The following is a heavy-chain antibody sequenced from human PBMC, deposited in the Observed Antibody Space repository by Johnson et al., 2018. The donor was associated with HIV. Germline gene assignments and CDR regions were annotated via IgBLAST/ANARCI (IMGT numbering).Heavy chain of an antibody. V-gene: IGHV3-20*04. CDR2: IHWYSGSI. J-gene: IGHJ3*02. Sequence: VQLVESGGGMGRPGGSLRLSCAASGFTFDDHGMSWVRQGPGKWLEWVSGIHWYSGSIGYAASVKGRFTISRDNAKNSLYMQMNSLGAEDTALYYCAKDRGELLWAFDIWGQGTMVTVSS. CDR3: AKDRGELLWAFDI. D-gene: IGHD1-26*01. CDR1: GFTFDDHG.